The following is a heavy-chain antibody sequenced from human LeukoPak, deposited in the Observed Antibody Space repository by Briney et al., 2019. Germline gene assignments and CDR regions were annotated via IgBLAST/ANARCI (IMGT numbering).Heavy chain of an antibody. CDR1: GGTFSSYA. CDR3: ARFFRPGDVVVPAAPLKYYYYGMDV. J-gene: IGHJ6*02. V-gene: IGHV1-69*04. D-gene: IGHD2-2*01. Sequence: ASVKVSCKASGGTFSSYAISWVRQAPGQGLEWMGRIIPILGIANYAQKFQGRVTITADKSTSTAYMELSSLRSEDTAVYYCARFFRPGDVVVPAAPLKYYYYGMDVWGQGTTVTVSS. CDR2: IIPILGIA.